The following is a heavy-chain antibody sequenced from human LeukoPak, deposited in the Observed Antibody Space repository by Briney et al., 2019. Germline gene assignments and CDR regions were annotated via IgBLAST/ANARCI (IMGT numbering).Heavy chain of an antibody. CDR3: AQRGRGAAAAFDY. Sequence: GGSLRLSCAASGFTFSSYAMSWARQAPGKGLEWVSAISGSGGSTYYADSVKGRFTISRDNSKNTLYLQMNSLRAEDTAVYYCAQRGRGAAAAFDYWGQGTLVTVSS. J-gene: IGHJ4*02. CDR1: GFTFSSYA. V-gene: IGHV3-23*01. D-gene: IGHD6-13*01. CDR2: ISGSGGST.